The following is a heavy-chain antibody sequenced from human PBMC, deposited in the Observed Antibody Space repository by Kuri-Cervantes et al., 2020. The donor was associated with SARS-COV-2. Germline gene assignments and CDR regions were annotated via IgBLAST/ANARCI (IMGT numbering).Heavy chain of an antibody. D-gene: IGHD3-22*01. J-gene: IGHJ3*02. Sequence: LTWAASGFTFSSYAMSWVRQAPGKGLEWVSATSGSGGCTYYADSVKGRFTNSRDNAKNSLQLQMNRLSAEDTAVYYCATPDYYDSSGYYSVAFDIWGQGTMVTVSS. CDR3: ATPDYYDSSGYYSVAFDI. V-gene: IGHV3-23*01. CDR1: GFTFSSYA. CDR2: TSGSGGCT.